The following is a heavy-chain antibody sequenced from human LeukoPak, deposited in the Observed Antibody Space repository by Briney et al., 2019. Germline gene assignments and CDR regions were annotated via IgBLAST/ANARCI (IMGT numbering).Heavy chain of an antibody. CDR2: ISSSDSTI. J-gene: IGHJ3*02. CDR1: GFTFSDYY. V-gene: IGHV3-11*04. D-gene: IGHD6-19*01. Sequence: GGSLRLSCAASGFTFSDYYMSWIRQAPGKGLEWVSYISSSDSTIYYADSVKGRFTISRDNAKNSLYLQMNSLRAEDTAVYYAVAGYAGGAFDIWGQGTMVTVSS. CDR3: VAGYAGGAFDI.